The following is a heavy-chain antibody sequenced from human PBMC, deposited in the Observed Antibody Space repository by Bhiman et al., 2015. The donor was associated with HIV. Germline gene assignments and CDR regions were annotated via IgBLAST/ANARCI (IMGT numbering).Heavy chain of an antibody. J-gene: IGHJ4*02. CDR2: ISSSSSYI. CDR3: AREFTGYSSSNFDY. Sequence: EVQLVESGGGLVQPGRSLRLSCAASGFTFSIYSMNWVRQAPGKGLEWVSSISSSSSYIYYADSVKGRFTISRDNAKNSLYLQMNSLGAEDTAVYYCAREFTGYSSSNFDYWGQGTLVTVSS. V-gene: IGHV3-21*01. D-gene: IGHD6-13*01. CDR1: GFTFSIYS.